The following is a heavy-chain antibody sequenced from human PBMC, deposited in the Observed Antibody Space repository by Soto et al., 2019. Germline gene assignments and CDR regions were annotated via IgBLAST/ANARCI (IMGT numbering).Heavy chain of an antibody. CDR2: ISSNGVGT. Sequence: GGSLRLSCAASGFTFDYYWMHWVRQAPGKGLEYVSGISSNGVGTYYANSVQGRFTISRDNSKNTVYLQMGSLRPEDMAVYYCARRARPDFYYMNVWGKGTTVTVSS. CDR3: ARRARPDFYYMNV. J-gene: IGHJ6*03. D-gene: IGHD6-6*01. V-gene: IGHV3-64*01. CDR1: GFTFDYYW.